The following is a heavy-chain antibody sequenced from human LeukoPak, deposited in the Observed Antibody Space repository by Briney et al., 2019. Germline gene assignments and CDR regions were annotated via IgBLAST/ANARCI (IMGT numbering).Heavy chain of an antibody. CDR1: GGSISSYY. Sequence: TSETLSLTCTVSGGSISSYYWSWIRQPAGKGLEWIGRIYTSGSTNYNPSLKSRVTMSVDTSKNQFSLKLSSVTAADTAVYYCARGAGDEAHYDFWSGYSIYNWFDPWGQGTLVTVSS. CDR2: IYTSGST. D-gene: IGHD3-3*01. V-gene: IGHV4-4*07. J-gene: IGHJ5*02. CDR3: ARGAGDEAHYDFWSGYSIYNWFDP.